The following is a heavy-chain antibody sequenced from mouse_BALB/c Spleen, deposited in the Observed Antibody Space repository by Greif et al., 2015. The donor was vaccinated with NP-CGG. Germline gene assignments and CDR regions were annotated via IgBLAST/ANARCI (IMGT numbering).Heavy chain of an antibody. CDR3: ASDGNYFYYAMDY. CDR1: GFNIKDTY. J-gene: IGHJ4*01. V-gene: IGHV14-3*02. CDR2: IDPANGNT. D-gene: IGHD2-1*01. Sequence: EVMLVESGAELVKPGASVKLSCTASGFNIKDTYMHWVKQRPEQGLEWIGRIDPANGNTKYDPKFQGKATITADTSSNTAYLQLSSLTSEDTAVYYCASDGNYFYYAMDYWGQGTSVTVSS.